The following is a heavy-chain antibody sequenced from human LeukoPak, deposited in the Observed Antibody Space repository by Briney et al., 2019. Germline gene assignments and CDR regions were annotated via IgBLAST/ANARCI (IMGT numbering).Heavy chain of an antibody. V-gene: IGHV4-59*01. Sequence: SETLSLTCTVSGGSISSYYWSWIRQPPGKRLEWIGYVYSSGSTNYNPSLKSRVTLSVDTSENQFSLKLRSATAADTAVYYCARCDSVTALDYWGQGTLVTVSS. J-gene: IGHJ4*02. CDR2: VYSSGST. D-gene: IGHD5-18*01. CDR3: ARCDSVTALDY. CDR1: GGSISSYY.